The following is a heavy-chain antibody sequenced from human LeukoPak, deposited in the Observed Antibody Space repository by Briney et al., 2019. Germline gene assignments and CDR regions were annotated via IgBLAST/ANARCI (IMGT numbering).Heavy chain of an antibody. CDR3: ARLVTSRRYFDL. Sequence: PSETLSLTCTVSGGSISSYYWSWIRQPPGKGLEWIGYIYYSGSTNYSPSLKSRVTISVDTSNNQFSLKLSSVTAADTAVYYCARLVTSRRYFDLWGRGTLVTVSS. CDR2: IYYSGST. J-gene: IGHJ2*01. CDR1: GGSISSYY. V-gene: IGHV4-59*13. D-gene: IGHD2-2*01.